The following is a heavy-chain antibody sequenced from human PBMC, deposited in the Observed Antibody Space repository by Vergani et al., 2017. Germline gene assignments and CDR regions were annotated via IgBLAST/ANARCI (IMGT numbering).Heavy chain of an antibody. CDR3: ARAVSTTVGDPTGY. Sequence: EVQLVESGGGLVQPGGSLRLSCAASGFTFSSYDMHWVRKATGKGLEWVSAIGTAGDTYYPGSVKGRFTISRENAKNSLYLQMNSLRAGDTAIYYCARAVSTTVGDPTGYWGQGTLVTVSS. J-gene: IGHJ4*02. CDR2: IGTAGDT. D-gene: IGHD4-23*01. V-gene: IGHV3-13*01. CDR1: GFTFSSYD.